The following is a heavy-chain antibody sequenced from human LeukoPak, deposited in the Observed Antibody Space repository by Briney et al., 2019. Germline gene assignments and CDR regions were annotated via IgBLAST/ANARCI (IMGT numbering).Heavy chain of an antibody. J-gene: IGHJ4*02. CDR3: AREAGSYLYYFDF. D-gene: IGHD6-13*01. V-gene: IGHV1-18*01. CDR1: GYTFTSYA. Sequence: ASVKVSCKASGYTFTSYAMNWVRQAPGQGLEWMGWISAYNGNTNYAQKLQGRVSMTTNTSTSTAYMELRRLRSDDAAVYYCAREAGSYLYYFDFWGQGTLVSVSS. CDR2: ISAYNGNT.